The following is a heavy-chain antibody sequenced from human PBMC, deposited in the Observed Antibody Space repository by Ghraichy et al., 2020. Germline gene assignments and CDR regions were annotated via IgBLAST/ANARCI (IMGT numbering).Heavy chain of an antibody. CDR1: GGSITGYY. CDR2: IFYTGTT. J-gene: IGHJ5*02. Sequence: SETLSLTCTVSGGSITGYYWNWIRQTPGKGLEWIGYIFYTGTTNYNPSLKSRVTISLDTSKNQFSLNLSSVTAADPAVYYCARGLGAAGTRWFDPWGQGTLVTVSS. CDR3: ARGLGAAGTRWFDP. V-gene: IGHV4-59*01. D-gene: IGHD6-13*01.